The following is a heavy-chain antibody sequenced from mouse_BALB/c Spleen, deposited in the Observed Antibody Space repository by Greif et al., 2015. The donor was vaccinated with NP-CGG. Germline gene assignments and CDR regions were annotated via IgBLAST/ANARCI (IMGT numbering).Heavy chain of an antibody. V-gene: IGHV1-7*01. CDR1: GYTFTSYW. CDR2: INPSTGYT. D-gene: IGHD1-1*01. Sequence: QVQLQQSGAELAKPGASVKMSCKASGYTFTSYWMHWVKQRPGQGLEWIGYINPSTGYTEYNQKFKDKATLTADKSSSTSYMQLSSLTSEDSAVYYCARYYYGSRNYSDYWGQGTTLTVSS. CDR3: ARYYYGSRNYSDY. J-gene: IGHJ2*01.